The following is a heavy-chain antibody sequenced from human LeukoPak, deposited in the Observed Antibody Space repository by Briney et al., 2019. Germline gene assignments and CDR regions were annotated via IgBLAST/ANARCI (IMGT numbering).Heavy chain of an antibody. CDR2: IYTSGST. CDR3: ARHAGYCSGGSCSPGYYYYGMDV. V-gene: IGHV4-4*07. J-gene: IGHJ6*02. D-gene: IGHD2-15*01. Sequence: SETLSLTCTVSGGSISSYYWSWIRQPAGKGLEWIGRIYTSGSTNYNPSLKSRVTMSVDTSKNQFSLRLSSVTATDTAVYYCARHAGYCSGGSCSPGYYYYGMDVWGQGTTVTVSS. CDR1: GGSISSYY.